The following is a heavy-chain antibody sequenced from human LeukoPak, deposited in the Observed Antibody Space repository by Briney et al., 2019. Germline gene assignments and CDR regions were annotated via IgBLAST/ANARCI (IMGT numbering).Heavy chain of an antibody. Sequence: GGSLRLSCAASGFTFSSYWMSWVRQAPGKGLEWVANIKQDGSEKYYVDSVKGRFTISRDNAKNSLYLQMNSLRAEDTAVYYYARTNYDILTGPSSLFAYWGQGTLATVPS. D-gene: IGHD3-9*01. CDR1: GFTFSSYW. J-gene: IGHJ4*02. V-gene: IGHV3-7*01. CDR2: IKQDGSEK. CDR3: ARTNYDILTGPSSLFAY.